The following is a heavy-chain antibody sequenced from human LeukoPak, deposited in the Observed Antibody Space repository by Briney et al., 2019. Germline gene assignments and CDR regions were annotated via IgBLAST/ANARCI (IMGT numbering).Heavy chain of an antibody. CDR2: ISSNGGST. D-gene: IGHD3-16*01. Sequence: PGGSLRLSCTASGFIFSSYSMHWVRQAPGKGLEFVSAISSNGGSTYYANSVKGRFTISRDTSKNTLYLQMGSLRTEDMAVYYCARVGDFSAAAFDIWGQGTMVTVSS. J-gene: IGHJ3*02. V-gene: IGHV3-64*01. CDR3: ARVGDFSAAAFDI. CDR1: GFIFSSYS.